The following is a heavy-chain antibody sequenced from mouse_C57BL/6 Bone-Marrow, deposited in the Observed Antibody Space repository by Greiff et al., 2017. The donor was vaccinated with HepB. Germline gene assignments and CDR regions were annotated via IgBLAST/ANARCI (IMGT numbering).Heavy chain of an antibody. J-gene: IGHJ2*01. CDR1: GYTFTSYW. D-gene: IGHD1-1*01. V-gene: IGHV1-64*01. Sequence: QVQLQQPGAELVKPGASVKLSCKASGYTFTSYWMHWVKQRPGQGLEWIGMIHPNSGSTNYNEKFKSKATLTVDKSSSTAYMQRSSLTYEDSAVYYCARPTVVAPFDYWGQGTTLTVSS. CDR3: ARPTVVAPFDY. CDR2: IHPNSGST.